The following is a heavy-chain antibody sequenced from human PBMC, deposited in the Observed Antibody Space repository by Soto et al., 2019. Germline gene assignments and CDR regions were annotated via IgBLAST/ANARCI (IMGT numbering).Heavy chain of an antibody. D-gene: IGHD3-10*01. CDR2: ISYDGSNK. J-gene: IGHJ4*02. CDR1: GFTFSSYA. CDR3: ATIWFGAVLPNLVDY. Sequence: GGSLRLSCAASGFTFSSYAMHWVRQAPGKGLEWVAVISYDGSNKYYADSVKGRFTISRDNSKNTLYLQMNSLRAEDTAVYYCATIWFGAVLPNLVDYWGQGTLVTVSS. V-gene: IGHV3-30-3*01.